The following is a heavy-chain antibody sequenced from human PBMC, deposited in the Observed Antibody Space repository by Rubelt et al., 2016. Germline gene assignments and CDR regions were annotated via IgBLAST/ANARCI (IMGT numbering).Heavy chain of an antibody. CDR3: ARHAGYCSSTSCYTGWFDP. Sequence: GLEWMGWISTYTGNTNYARKFQGRVTLTRDTSTSTAYMELRGLTSDDTAMYYCARHAGYCSSTSCYTGWFDPWGQGTLVTVSS. V-gene: IGHV1-18*01. J-gene: IGHJ5*02. D-gene: IGHD2-2*02. CDR2: ISTYTGNT.